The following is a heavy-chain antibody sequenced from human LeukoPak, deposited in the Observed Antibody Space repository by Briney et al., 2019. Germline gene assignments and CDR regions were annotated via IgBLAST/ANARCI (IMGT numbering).Heavy chain of an antibody. Sequence: PSQTLSLTCTVSGGSISSGDYYWSWIRQPPGKGLEWIGYIYYSGSTYYNPSLKSRVTISVDTSKNQFSLKLSSVTAADTAVYYCARGGIAYCGGDCYRGLIPFDYWGQGTLVTVSS. D-gene: IGHD2-21*02. CDR1: GGSISSGDYY. J-gene: IGHJ4*02. CDR3: ARGGIAYCGGDCYRGLIPFDY. CDR2: IYYSGST. V-gene: IGHV4-30-4*01.